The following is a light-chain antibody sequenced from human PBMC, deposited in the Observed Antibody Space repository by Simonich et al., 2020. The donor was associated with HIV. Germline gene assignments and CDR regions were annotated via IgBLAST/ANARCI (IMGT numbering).Light chain of an antibody. V-gene: IGKV4-1*01. J-gene: IGKJ4*01. Sequence: DIVMTQSPDSLAVSLGERATINCKSSQSVLYSSNNKNYLAWYQQKPGQPPKLLIYWASTRDTGVPARFSGSGSGTDFTLTISSLQAEDVAVYYCQQYYSAPITFGGGTKVEIK. CDR2: WAS. CDR1: QSVLYSSNNKNY. CDR3: QQYYSAPIT.